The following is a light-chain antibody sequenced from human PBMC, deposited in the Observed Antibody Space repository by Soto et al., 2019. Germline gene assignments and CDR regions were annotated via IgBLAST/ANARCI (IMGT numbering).Light chain of an antibody. CDR2: GAS. CDR3: QQYGSSLST. J-gene: IGKJ5*01. Sequence: EIVLTQSPATLSLSPGERATLSCGASQSLSSYLAWYQQKPGQAPRLLIYGASSRATGIPDRFSGSGSGTDFTLTISRLEPEDFAVYYCQQYGSSLSTFGQGTRLEIK. V-gene: IGKV3-20*01. CDR1: QSLSSY.